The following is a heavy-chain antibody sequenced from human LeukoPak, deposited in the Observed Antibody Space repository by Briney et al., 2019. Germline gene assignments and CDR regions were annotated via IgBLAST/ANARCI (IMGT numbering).Heavy chain of an antibody. CDR2: ISYDGSNK. V-gene: IGHV3-30-3*01. Sequence: GGSLRLSCAVSGFTFSSYAMHWVRQAPGKGLEWVAVISYDGSNKYYADSVKGRFTISRDNSKNTLYLQMNSLRAEDTAVYYCARGQAAGTDYWGQGTLVTVSS. CDR1: GFTFSSYA. J-gene: IGHJ4*02. CDR3: ARGQAAGTDY. D-gene: IGHD6-13*01.